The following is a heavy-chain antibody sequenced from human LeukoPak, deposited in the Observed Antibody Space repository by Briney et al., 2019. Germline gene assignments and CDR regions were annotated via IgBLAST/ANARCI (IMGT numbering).Heavy chain of an antibody. V-gene: IGHV4-34*01. CDR1: GGSFSGYY. Sequence: PSETLSLTCAVYGGSFSGYYWSWIRQPPGKGLEWIGEINHSGSTNYNPSLKSRVTISVDTSKNQFSLKLSSVTAADTAVYYCARGRQRIQLWSHYYYGMDVWGQGTTVTVSS. J-gene: IGHJ6*02. CDR2: INHSGST. CDR3: ARGRQRIQLWSHYYYGMDV. D-gene: IGHD5-18*01.